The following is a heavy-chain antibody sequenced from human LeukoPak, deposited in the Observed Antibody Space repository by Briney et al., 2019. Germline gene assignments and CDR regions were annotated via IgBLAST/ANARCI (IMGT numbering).Heavy chain of an antibody. J-gene: IGHJ6*04. CDR2: IIPLFGTP. D-gene: IGHD2-15*01. CDR3: ASATLRCSGGSCYEMDV. CDR1: GGTFSSYT. V-gene: IGHV1-69*06. Sequence: SVKVSCKASGGTFSSYTISWVRQAPGQGLEWMGGIIPLFGTPDYAQKFQDSLTITADKSTSTAYMELSSLRSEDTAVYYCASATLRCSGGSCYEMDVWGKGTTVTVSS.